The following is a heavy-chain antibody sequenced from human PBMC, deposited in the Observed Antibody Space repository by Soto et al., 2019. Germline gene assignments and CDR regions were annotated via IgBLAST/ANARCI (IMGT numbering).Heavy chain of an antibody. D-gene: IGHD2-2*01. CDR1: GYSISSSRYY. CDR2: IYYRGST. CDR3: ARHLHPTTGYCPSTSCYHFDY. J-gene: IGHJ4*02. Sequence: SETLSLTCTVSGYSISSSRYYWGCVRPPPGKVLEWIGSIYYRGSTYYSPCLKRRVNISVDTSKNQFSLKMSSVTAADTAVYYCARHLHPTTGYCPSTSCYHFDYWGQGNLVTRLL. V-gene: IGHV4-39*01.